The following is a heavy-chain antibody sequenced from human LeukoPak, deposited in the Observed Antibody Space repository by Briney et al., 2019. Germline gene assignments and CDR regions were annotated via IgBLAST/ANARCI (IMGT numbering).Heavy chain of an antibody. J-gene: IGHJ5*01. CDR3: ATDDRPATLGFDS. CDR2: IIPILGTT. CDR1: RWEVSSDA. D-gene: IGHD1-26*01. Sequence: SCDAFRWEVSSDAFKWVGEAAGQRIQWMGGIIPILGTTNYAQQFQGRVTMTTDESTSTAFMELSSLKSEDTAIYYCATDDRPATLGFDSWGQGTLPTVSS. V-gene: IGHV1-69*05.